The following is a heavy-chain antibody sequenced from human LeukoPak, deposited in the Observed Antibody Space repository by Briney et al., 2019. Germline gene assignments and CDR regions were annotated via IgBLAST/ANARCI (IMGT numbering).Heavy chain of an antibody. Sequence: GGSLRLSCAASGFTFSDYYMHWIRQAPGKGLGWLSYISSSGSTKNYADSVKGRFTISRDNAKNSLYLQMNSLRVEDTAVYYCVRSGILTGYFASWGQGTLVTVSS. CDR1: GFTFSDYY. CDR3: VRSGILTGYFAS. V-gene: IGHV3-11*01. J-gene: IGHJ4*02. D-gene: IGHD3-9*01. CDR2: ISSSGSTK.